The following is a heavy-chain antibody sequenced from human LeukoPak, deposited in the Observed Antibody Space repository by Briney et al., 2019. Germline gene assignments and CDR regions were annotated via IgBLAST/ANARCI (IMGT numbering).Heavy chain of an antibody. CDR2: INHSGST. CDR1: GGSFSGYY. D-gene: IGHD3-10*01. J-gene: IGHJ4*02. CDR3: ARGSMVRGVYDY. Sequence: PSETLSLTCAVYGGSFSGYYWSWIRQPPGKGLEWIGEINHSGSTNYNPSLKSRVTISVDTSKSQFSLKLSSVTAADTAVYYCARGSMVRGVYDYWGQGTLVTVSS. V-gene: IGHV4-34*01.